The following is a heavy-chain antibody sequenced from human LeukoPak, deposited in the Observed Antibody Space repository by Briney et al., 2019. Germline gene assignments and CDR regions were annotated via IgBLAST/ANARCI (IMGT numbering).Heavy chain of an antibody. CDR3: ARAGYSYADS. CDR2: IKQDGSDR. V-gene: IGHV3-7*01. Sequence: GGSLRLSCAASGFTFSSYGMHWVRQAPGKGLEWVANIKQDGSDRYYVDSVKGRFTISRDNAKNSLYLQINSLRVEDTAVYYCARAGYSYADSWGQGTLVTVSS. CDR1: GFTFSSYG. D-gene: IGHD5-18*01. J-gene: IGHJ4*02.